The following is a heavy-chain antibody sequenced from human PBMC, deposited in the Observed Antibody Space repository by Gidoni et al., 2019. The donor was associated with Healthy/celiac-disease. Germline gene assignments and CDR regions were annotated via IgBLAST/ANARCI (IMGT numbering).Heavy chain of an antibody. CDR2: IDPSDSYT. CDR1: GYSFTSYW. J-gene: IGHJ2*01. CDR3: ARRVTMVRGVIGWYFDL. V-gene: IGHV5-10-1*01. D-gene: IGHD3-10*01. Sequence: EVQLVRSGAEVKKPGESLRISCKGSGYSFTSYWISWVRQMPGKGLEWMGRIDPSDSYTNYSPSFQGHVTISADKSISTAYLQWSSLKASDTAMYYCARRVTMVRGVIGWYFDLWGRGTLVTVSS.